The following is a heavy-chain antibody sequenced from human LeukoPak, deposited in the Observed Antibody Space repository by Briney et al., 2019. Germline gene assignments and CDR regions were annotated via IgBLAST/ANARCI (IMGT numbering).Heavy chain of an antibody. CDR1: RFTFSSYA. V-gene: IGHV3-23*01. Sequence: GGSLRLSCAASRFTFSSYAMSWVRQAPGKGLEWVSAISGSGGSTYYADSVKGRFTISRDNSKNTLYLQMNSLRAEDTAVYYCANMDTAMVLDDYWGQGTLVTVSS. CDR2: ISGSGGST. CDR3: ANMDTAMVLDDY. D-gene: IGHD5-18*01. J-gene: IGHJ4*02.